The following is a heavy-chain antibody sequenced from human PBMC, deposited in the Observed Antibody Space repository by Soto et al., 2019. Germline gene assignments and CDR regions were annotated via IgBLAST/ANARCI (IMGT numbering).Heavy chain of an antibody. CDR3: ARNDMTTVTPDY. CDR2: INPSDGST. Sequence: ASVKVSCKASGYTFTSYYMHWVRQAPGQGLEWMGIINPSDGSTSYAQKLQGRVTMTTDTSTSTVYMELRSLRSDDTAVYYCARNDMTTVTPDYWGQGTLVTVSS. D-gene: IGHD4-17*01. V-gene: IGHV1-46*01. CDR1: GYTFTSYY. J-gene: IGHJ4*02.